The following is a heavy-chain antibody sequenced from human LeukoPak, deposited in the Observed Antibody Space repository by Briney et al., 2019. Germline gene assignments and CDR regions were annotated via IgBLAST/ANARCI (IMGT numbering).Heavy chain of an antibody. J-gene: IGHJ4*02. Sequence: PGGSLRLSCAASGFTVSSNYMSWVRQAPGKGLEWVSVIYSGGATYYADSVKGRFTISRDNFKNTLYLQMNSLRVEDTAVYYCASPPSTVTTYLDYWGQGTLVTVSS. V-gene: IGHV3-66*01. CDR2: IYSGGAT. D-gene: IGHD4-17*01. CDR3: ASPPSTVTTYLDY. CDR1: GFTVSSNY.